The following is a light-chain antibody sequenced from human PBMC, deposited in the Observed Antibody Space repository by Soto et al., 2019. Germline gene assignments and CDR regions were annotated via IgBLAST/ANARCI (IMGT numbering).Light chain of an antibody. J-gene: IGKJ1*01. CDR3: QQYDSSPAT. CDR2: ETS. Sequence: EVLLTQSPVTLSLSPGERSTLSCRASQSVRKYLAWYQQKRGQPPRLLIHETSSRATGVPARFSGSASGTDFTLTISRVEPEDFAVYYCQQYDSSPATFGQGTKV. CDR1: QSVRKY. V-gene: IGKV3-20*01.